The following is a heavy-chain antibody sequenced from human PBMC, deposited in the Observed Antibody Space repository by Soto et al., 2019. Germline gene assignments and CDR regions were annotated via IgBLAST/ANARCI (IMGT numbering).Heavy chain of an antibody. CDR3: ANEGSPKVSRWDDY. J-gene: IGHJ4*02. D-gene: IGHD1-26*01. V-gene: IGHV3-30*18. CDR2: ISHEGGTQ. Sequence: QVQLAESGGGVVQPGGSLRLSCAASGFTFSDYGIDWIRQAPGKGLEWVAVISHEGGTQYYADSVRGRFTVSRDNSKNILYLQMDSLRPEGTAVYFCANEGSPKVSRWDDYWGQGTLVTVSS. CDR1: GFTFSDYG.